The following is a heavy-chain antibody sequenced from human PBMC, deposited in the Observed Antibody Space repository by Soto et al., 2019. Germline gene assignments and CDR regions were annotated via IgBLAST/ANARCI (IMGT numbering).Heavy chain of an antibody. V-gene: IGHV3-23*01. CDR1: GFSISSDA. CDR2: ISGSGANT. Sequence: EVQLLESGGGLIQPGGSLRLSCAASGFSISSDAMSWVRQAPGKGLEWVSGISGSGANTNYADSVKGRFAISSDNSKNTLYLQMSSLRAEDTAVYYCAKRQSGNFGPFDSWGQGTLVTVSS. CDR3: AKRQSGNFGPFDS. D-gene: IGHD2-21*02. J-gene: IGHJ4*02.